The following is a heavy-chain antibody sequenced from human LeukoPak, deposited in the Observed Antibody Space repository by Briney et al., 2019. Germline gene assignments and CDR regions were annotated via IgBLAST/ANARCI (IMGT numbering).Heavy chain of an antibody. CDR1: GGSISGSSYY. V-gene: IGHV4-39*01. J-gene: IGHJ4*02. CDR2: IYYTGST. D-gene: IGHD2-2*01. Sequence: PSETLSLTCTVSGGSISGSSYYWGWIRQPPGKGLEWIGSIYYTGSTYYNPSLKSRVTTSVDTSKNQFSLQLSSVTAADTAVYYCATYCSSTSCYRRAYDSWGQGTLVTVSS. CDR3: ATYCSSTSCYRRAYDS.